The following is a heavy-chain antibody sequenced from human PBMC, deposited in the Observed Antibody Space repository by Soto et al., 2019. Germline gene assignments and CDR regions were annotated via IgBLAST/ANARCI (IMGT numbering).Heavy chain of an antibody. J-gene: IGHJ4*02. V-gene: IGHV3-23*01. CDR2: ISGSGGTT. D-gene: IGHD3-10*02. CDR1: VFPFTTYA. Sequence: GGSLRLSCAASVFPFTTYAMSWARQAPGKGLEWVSAISGSGGTTYYADSVKGRFTISRDNSKNTLYLQMNSLRAEDTAVYYCAKEVVRTVTTFGYYFDYWGQGTLVTVSS. CDR3: AKEVVRTVTTFGYYFDY.